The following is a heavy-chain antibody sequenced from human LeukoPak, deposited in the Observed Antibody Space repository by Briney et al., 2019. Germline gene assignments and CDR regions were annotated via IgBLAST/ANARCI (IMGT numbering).Heavy chain of an antibody. J-gene: IGHJ3*01. Sequence: SQTLSRTSAISGDSVSSNSAAWNWIRQSPSRGLEWLGRTYHRSKWYNDYAVSVKSRITINPDTSKNQFSLHLNSVTPEDTAVYYCARAPMWSGAFDVWGQGTMVTVSS. CDR3: ARAPMWSGAFDV. V-gene: IGHV6-1*01. CDR1: GDSVSSNSAA. D-gene: IGHD3-3*01. CDR2: TYHRSKWYN.